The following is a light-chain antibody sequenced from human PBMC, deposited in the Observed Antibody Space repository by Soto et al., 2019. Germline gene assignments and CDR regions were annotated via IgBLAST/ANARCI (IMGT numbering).Light chain of an antibody. V-gene: IGKV2-28*01. Sequence: DIVMTQSPLSLPVTPGEPASISCRSSQSLLQTNGYTYLHWYLQKPGQSPQLLIYLTSIRASGVPDRFSGSGSGTEFTLKISKVEAEDVGVYYCMQSLQTPPWTFGPGTKVDIK. J-gene: IGKJ1*01. CDR1: QSLLQTNGYTY. CDR3: MQSLQTPPWT. CDR2: LTS.